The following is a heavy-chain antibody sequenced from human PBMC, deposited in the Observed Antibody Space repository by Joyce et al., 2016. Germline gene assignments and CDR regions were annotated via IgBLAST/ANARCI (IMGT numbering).Heavy chain of an antibody. D-gene: IGHD6-13*01. CDR2: ISGRGDNT. CDR1: GFTFSNFA. V-gene: IGHV3-23*01. J-gene: IGHJ4*02. CDR3: AKDKPPHANSWYYFDY. Sequence: EVQLLESGGGLVHPGGSLRLSCAASGFTFSNFAMNWVRQAPGKGPECGSGISGRGDNTYYADFVKGRFAVTRDNSENILYLHMNNLKAEDTAIYYCAKDKPPHANSWYYFDYWGQGSLVTVSS.